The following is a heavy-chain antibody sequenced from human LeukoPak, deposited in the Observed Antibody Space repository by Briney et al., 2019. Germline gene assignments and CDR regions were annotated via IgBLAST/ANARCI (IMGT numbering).Heavy chain of an antibody. J-gene: IGHJ3*02. CDR3: ARPEGLQLCLEPFDI. CDR2: IGRSGSTI. V-gene: IGHV3-48*03. CDR1: GFSFSSYE. Sequence: PGGSLRLSCAASGFSFSSYEMNWVRQAPGKGLEWVSYIGRSGSTIYYADSVKGRFTISRDNAKNSLHLQMNSLRVEDTAVYYCARPEGLQLCLEPFDIWGQGTMVTVSS. D-gene: IGHD2-2*01.